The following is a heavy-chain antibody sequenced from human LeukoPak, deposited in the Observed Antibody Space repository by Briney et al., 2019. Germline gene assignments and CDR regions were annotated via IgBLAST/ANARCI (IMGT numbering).Heavy chain of an antibody. CDR3: ARDGVVEEPYYFDY. CDR2: SNPNSGGT. D-gene: IGHD2-2*01. J-gene: IGHJ4*02. Sequence: APVKVSCKACGYTFTGYYMHWVRQAPGQGLEWMGWSNPNSGGTNYAQKFQGRVTMTRDTSISTAYMELSRLRSDDTAVYYCARDGVVEEPYYFDYWGQGTLVTVSS. V-gene: IGHV1-2*02. CDR1: GYTFTGYY.